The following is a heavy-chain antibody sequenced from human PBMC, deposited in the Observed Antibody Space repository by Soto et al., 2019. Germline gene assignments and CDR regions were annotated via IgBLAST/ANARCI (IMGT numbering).Heavy chain of an antibody. D-gene: IGHD3-10*01. CDR1: GFTFGSYW. V-gene: IGHV3-7*01. J-gene: IGHJ3*02. CDR2: INPGGREK. Sequence: GGSLRLSCAASGFTFGSYWMSWVRQTPGKGLEWVANINPGGREKNYVNSVKGRFSISRDDAERSHHLQMNSLRAEDTAVYYCAKYGSGNYGAYALDIWGQGTMVTVSS. CDR3: AKYGSGNYGAYALDI.